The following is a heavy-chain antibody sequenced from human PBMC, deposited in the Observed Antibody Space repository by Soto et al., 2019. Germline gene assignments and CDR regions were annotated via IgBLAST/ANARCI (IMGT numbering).Heavy chain of an antibody. J-gene: IGHJ4*02. CDR3: AKGPFSPNYEDYSLES. D-gene: IGHD4-4*01. CDR1: GFTFSVFG. CDR2: ISYDGRKT. V-gene: IGHV3-33*05. Sequence: QVQLAESGGGVVQPGTSLRLSCAASGFTFSVFGMHWVRQAPGKGLEWVAVISYDGRKTFYADSVEGRFTISSDNSKSTLYLQMDSLTPADTALFFCAKGPFSPNYEDYSLESWGQGTLVTVSS.